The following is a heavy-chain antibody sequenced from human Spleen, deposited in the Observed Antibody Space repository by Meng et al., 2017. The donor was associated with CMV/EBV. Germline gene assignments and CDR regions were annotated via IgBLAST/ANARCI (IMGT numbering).Heavy chain of an antibody. V-gene: IGHV4-59*01. CDR2: IYYSAGT. J-gene: IGHJ4*02. Sequence: CHLFRGAIGSSYWSSLPQPAEKGLEWIGYIYYSAGTNYNPPHERRVTISVDTYNTQFSLKLTSVTAADTAVYYCARGSIYPFYFDYWGQGTLVTVSS. CDR1: RGAIGSSY. CDR3: ARGSIYPFYFDY. D-gene: IGHD4-11*01.